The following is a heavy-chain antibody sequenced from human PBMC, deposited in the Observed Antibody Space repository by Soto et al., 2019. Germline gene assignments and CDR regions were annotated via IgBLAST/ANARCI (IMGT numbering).Heavy chain of an antibody. CDR3: ARVGGFGATTIDY. V-gene: IGHV4-59*08. CDR1: VGSISSYY. J-gene: IGHJ4*02. D-gene: IGHD3-10*01. CDR2: IYSSGST. Sequence: SSETLSLTCTFSVGSISSYYWSWIRQPPGKGLEWIGYIYSSGSTNYNPSLKSRVTISVDTSKNQFSLKLSSVTAADTAVYYCARVGGFGATTIDYWGQGTLVTVSS.